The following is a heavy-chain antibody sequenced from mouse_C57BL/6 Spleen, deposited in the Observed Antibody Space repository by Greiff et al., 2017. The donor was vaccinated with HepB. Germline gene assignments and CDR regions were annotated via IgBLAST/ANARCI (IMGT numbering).Heavy chain of an antibody. Sequence: QLQESGPGLVKPSPSLSLTCSVTGYSITSGYYWNWIRQFPGNKLEWMGYISYDGSNNYNPSLKNRISITRDTSKNQFFLKLNSVTTEDTATYYCARRGGSSYGFAYWGQGTLVTVSA. V-gene: IGHV3-6*01. J-gene: IGHJ3*01. CDR3: ARRGGSSYGFAY. CDR1: GYSITSGYY. D-gene: IGHD1-1*01. CDR2: ISYDGSN.